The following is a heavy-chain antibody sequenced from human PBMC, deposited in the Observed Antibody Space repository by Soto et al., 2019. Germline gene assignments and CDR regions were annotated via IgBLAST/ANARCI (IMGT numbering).Heavy chain of an antibody. Sequence: PSETLSLTCAVYGGSFSGYYWSWIRQPPGKGLEWIGEINHSGSTNYNPSLKSRVTISVDTSKNQFSLKLSSVTAADTAVYYCAREVPTGGYRYGYYFDYWGQGTLVTVS. D-gene: IGHD5-18*01. CDR3: AREVPTGGYRYGYYFDY. CDR1: GGSFSGYY. J-gene: IGHJ4*02. CDR2: INHSGST. V-gene: IGHV4-34*01.